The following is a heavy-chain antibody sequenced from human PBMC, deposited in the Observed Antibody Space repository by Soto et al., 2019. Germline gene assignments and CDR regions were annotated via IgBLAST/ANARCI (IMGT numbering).Heavy chain of an antibody. CDR2: ISYDGSNK. V-gene: IGHV3-30-3*01. D-gene: IGHD6-6*01. J-gene: IGHJ6*02. CDR1: GFTFSSYA. Sequence: GGSLRLSCAASGFTFSSYAMHWVRQAPGKGLEWVAVISYDGSNKYYADSVKGRFTISRDNSKNTLYLQMNSLRAEDTAVYYCAIDLVDSSYDAQGYYYGMDVWGQGTTVTVSS. CDR3: AIDLVDSSYDAQGYYYGMDV.